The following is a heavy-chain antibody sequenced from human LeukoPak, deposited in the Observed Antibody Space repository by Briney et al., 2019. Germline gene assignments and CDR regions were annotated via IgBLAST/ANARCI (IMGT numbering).Heavy chain of an antibody. D-gene: IGHD3-22*01. J-gene: IGHJ4*02. CDR2: ISWNSGSI. V-gene: IGHV3-9*01. Sequence: GGSLRLSCAASGFTFDDYAMHWVRQAPGKGLEWVSGISWNSGSIGYADSVKGRFTISRDNAKNSLYLQMNSLRAEDTALYYCAKDMDPYYYDSSGYYCVWDYWGQGTLVTVSS. CDR1: GFTFDDYA. CDR3: AKDMDPYYYDSSGYYCVWDY.